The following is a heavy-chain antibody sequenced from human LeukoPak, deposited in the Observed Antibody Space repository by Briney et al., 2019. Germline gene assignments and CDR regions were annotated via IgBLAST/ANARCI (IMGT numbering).Heavy chain of an antibody. D-gene: IGHD3-10*01. V-gene: IGHV5-51*01. CDR2: IYPGDSDT. Sequence: GGSLRLSCKGSGYSFTSYWIGWVRQMPGKGLGWMGIIYPGDSDTRYSPSFQGQVTISADKSISTAYLQWSSLKASDTAMYYCARPQFYGSGSSVTDYWGQGTLVTVSS. CDR3: ARPQFYGSGSSVTDY. J-gene: IGHJ4*02. CDR1: GYSFTSYW.